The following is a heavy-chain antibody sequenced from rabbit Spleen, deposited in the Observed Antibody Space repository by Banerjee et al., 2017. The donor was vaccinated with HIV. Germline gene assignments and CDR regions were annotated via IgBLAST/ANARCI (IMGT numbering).Heavy chain of an antibody. CDR2: MNTYTGKA. Sequence: QEQLVESGGGLVQPEGSLTLTCTASGFSFSRDYVMCWVRQAPGKGLEWIGCMNTYTGKAVYATWTKGRFTVSKTSSTTVTLHMTSLTAADTATYFCARDTATSFSSYGMDLWGPGTLVTVS. CDR1: GFSFSRDYV. D-gene: IGHD7-1*01. CDR3: ARDTATSFSSYGMDL. V-gene: IGHV1S45*01. J-gene: IGHJ6*01.